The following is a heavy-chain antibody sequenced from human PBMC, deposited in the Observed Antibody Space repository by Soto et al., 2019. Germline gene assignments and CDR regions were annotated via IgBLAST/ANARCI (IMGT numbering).Heavy chain of an antibody. D-gene: IGHD3-22*01. V-gene: IGHV3-23*01. J-gene: IGHJ4*02. Sequence: GGSLRLSCVASGFTFSNYAMSWVRQTPGKGLEWVSTISGSGGSRYYADSVKGRFTTSRDNSKNTLYLQLNSLRAEETAAYYCATGRYDNGPLAYWGQGILVTVSS. CDR2: ISGSGGSR. CDR3: ATGRYDNGPLAY. CDR1: GFTFSNYA.